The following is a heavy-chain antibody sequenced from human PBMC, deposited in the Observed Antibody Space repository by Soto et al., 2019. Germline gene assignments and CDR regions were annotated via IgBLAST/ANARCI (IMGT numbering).Heavy chain of an antibody. Sequence: GESLKISCKGSGYSFTSYWIGWVRQMPGKGLEWMGIIYPGDSDTRYSPSFQGQVTISADKSISTAYLQWSSLKASDTAMYYCARSHSSWYYYNIRGLDPWGQGTLVTVSS. V-gene: IGHV5-51*01. CDR2: IYPGDSDT. CDR3: ARSHSSWYYYNIRGLDP. D-gene: IGHD6-13*01. CDR1: GYSFTSYW. J-gene: IGHJ5*02.